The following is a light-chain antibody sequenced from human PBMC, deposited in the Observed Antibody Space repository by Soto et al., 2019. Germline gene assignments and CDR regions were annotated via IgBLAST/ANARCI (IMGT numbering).Light chain of an antibody. J-gene: IGLJ2*01. CDR3: SSSAGSGVVV. CDR2: DVS. Sequence: QSALTQPASVSASPGQSITISCIGTSSDVGGYNYVSWYQQYPGKAPKLMIYDVSDRPSGVSQRFSGSKSGDTASLTISGLQTEDEADYYCSSSAGSGVVVFGGGTKLTVL. V-gene: IGLV2-14*03. CDR1: SSDVGGYNY.